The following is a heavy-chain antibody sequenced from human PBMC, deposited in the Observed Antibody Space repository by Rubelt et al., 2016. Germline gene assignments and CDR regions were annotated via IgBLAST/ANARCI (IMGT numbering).Heavy chain of an antibody. Sequence: QVQLVQSGAEVKKPGASVKVSCKVSGYTLTELSMHWVRQAPGKGVEGMGGFDPEDGETIYAQQFQGRATMTEDTATDTAYMELGSLRSEDTAVYYCARGDWDTAMVRAAQIDYWGQGTLVTVSS. CDR2: FDPEDGET. D-gene: IGHD5-18*01. V-gene: IGHV1-24*01. CDR3: ARGDWDTAMVRAAQIDY. CDR1: GYTLTELS. J-gene: IGHJ4*02.